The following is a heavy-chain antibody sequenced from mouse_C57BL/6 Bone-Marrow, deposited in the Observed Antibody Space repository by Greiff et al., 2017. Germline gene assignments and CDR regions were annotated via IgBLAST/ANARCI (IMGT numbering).Heavy chain of an antibody. Sequence: EVQGVESGEGLVKPGGSLKLSCAASGFTFSSYAMSWVRQTPEKRLEWVAYISSGGDYIYYADTVKGRFTISRDNARNTLYLQMSSLKSEDTAMYYCTRAFINDYGSSGAMDYWGQGTSVTVSS. CDR1: GFTFSSYA. D-gene: IGHD1-1*01. V-gene: IGHV5-9-1*02. CDR3: TRAFINDYGSSGAMDY. J-gene: IGHJ4*01. CDR2: ISSGGDYI.